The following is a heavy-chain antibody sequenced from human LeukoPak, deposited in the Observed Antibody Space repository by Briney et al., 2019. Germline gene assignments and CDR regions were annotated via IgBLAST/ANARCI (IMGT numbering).Heavy chain of an antibody. D-gene: IGHD1-26*01. CDR1: GFTFANSW. V-gene: IGHV3-7*01. CDR2: IKQDGSTK. Sequence: SGGSLRLSCAASGFTFANSWMAWVRQAPGKGLEWVANIKQDGSTKHYADSLKGRFTTSRDNPKNSLFLQMNNLRADDTAIYYCTRDTIGSLDYWGQGILVTVAS. J-gene: IGHJ4*02. CDR3: TRDTIGSLDY.